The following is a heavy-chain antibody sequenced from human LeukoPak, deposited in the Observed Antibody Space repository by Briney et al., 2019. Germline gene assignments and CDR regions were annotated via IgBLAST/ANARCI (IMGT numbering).Heavy chain of an antibody. D-gene: IGHD3-10*01. Sequence: GRSLRLSCAASGFTFSSYAMHWVRQAPGKGLEWVAVISYDGSNKNYADSVKGRFTISRDNAKNSLHLQMNSLKTEDTAVYYCAGGVGWHFALWGRGTLVSVSS. CDR2: ISYDGSNK. J-gene: IGHJ2*01. CDR1: GFTFSSYA. CDR3: AGGVGWHFAL. V-gene: IGHV3-30*04.